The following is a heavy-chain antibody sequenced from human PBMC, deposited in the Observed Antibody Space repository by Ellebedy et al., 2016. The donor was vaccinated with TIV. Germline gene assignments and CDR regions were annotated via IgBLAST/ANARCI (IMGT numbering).Heavy chain of an antibody. CDR2: IKQDGSEK. Sequence: GESLKISCAAFGFTLSTYWMTWVRQTPGKGLEWVANIKQDGSEKSHVDSVKGRFTISRDNAKNSLYLQMNGLRAEDTAVYYCARAGRKTVITFDIWGQGTLVTVSS. CDR1: GFTLSTYW. V-gene: IGHV3-7*03. D-gene: IGHD4-23*01. J-gene: IGHJ4*02. CDR3: ARAGRKTVITFDI.